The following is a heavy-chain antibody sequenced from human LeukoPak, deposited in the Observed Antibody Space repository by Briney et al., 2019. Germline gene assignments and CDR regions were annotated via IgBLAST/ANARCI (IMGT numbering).Heavy chain of an antibody. CDR3: ARARTITRDALDI. V-gene: IGHV3-23*01. CDR2: ISGSGGST. CDR1: TFTFSSYA. D-gene: IGHD3-10*01. J-gene: IGHJ3*02. Sequence: GGSLRLSCAASTFTFSSYAMSWVRQAPGKGLEWVSAISGSGGSTFYADSVRGRFTISRDNSNNTLNLQLNSLRAVDTAVYYCARARTITRDALDIWGPGTKVTVSS.